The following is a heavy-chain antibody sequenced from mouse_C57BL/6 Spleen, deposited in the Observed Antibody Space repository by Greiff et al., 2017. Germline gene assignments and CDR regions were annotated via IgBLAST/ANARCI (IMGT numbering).Heavy chain of an antibody. CDR2: IRNKANGYTT. CDR3: ARYIELFYAMGY. Sequence: EVQLQESGGGLVQPGGSLSLSCAASGFTFTDYYMSWVRQPPGKALEWLGFIRNKANGYTTKYSASVKGRFTISRDNSQSILYLQMNALRAEDSATYYCARYIELFYAMGYWGKGTSVTVSS. CDR1: GFTFTDYY. J-gene: IGHJ4*01. V-gene: IGHV7-3*01.